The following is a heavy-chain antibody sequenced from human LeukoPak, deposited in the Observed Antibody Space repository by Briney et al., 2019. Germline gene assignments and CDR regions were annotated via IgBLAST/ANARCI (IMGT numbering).Heavy chain of an antibody. CDR3: ARDLSVVIRVFDY. CDR2: INAGNGNT. V-gene: IGHV1-3*01. J-gene: IGHJ4*02. Sequence: ASVKVSCKASGYTFTSYGISWVRQAPGQGLEWMGWINAGNGNTKYSQKFQGRVTITRDTSASTAYMELSSLRSEDTAVHYCARDLSVVIRVFDYWGQGTLVTVSS. CDR1: GYTFTSYG. D-gene: IGHD3-22*01.